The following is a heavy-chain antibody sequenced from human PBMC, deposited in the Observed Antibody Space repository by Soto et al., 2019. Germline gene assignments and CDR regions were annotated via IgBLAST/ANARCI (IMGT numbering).Heavy chain of an antibody. CDR2: IYYSGST. D-gene: IGHD3-9*01. CDR3: ARVLGEVDILTGSCFDP. V-gene: IGHV4-59*01. J-gene: IGHJ5*02. Sequence: SETLSLTCTVSGGSISSYYWSWIRQPPGKGLEWIGYIYYSGSTNYNPSLKSRVTISVDTSKNQFSLKLSSVTAADTAVYYCARVLGEVDILTGSCFDPWGQGTLVTVSS. CDR1: GGSISSYY.